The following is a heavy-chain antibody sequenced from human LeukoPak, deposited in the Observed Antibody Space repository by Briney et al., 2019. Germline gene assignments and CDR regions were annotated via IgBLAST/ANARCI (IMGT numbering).Heavy chain of an antibody. V-gene: IGHV4-59*01. Sequence: PSETLSLTCSVSGGSISGYYWSWIRQPPGKGPEWIGYIYYSGSTNYNPSLKSRVPISVDTSKNQFSLKLTSLTAADTAVYYCARAAAAGPHYYYGMDVWGKGTTVTVSS. CDR2: IYYSGST. D-gene: IGHD6-13*01. J-gene: IGHJ6*04. CDR3: ARAAAAGPHYYYGMDV. CDR1: GGSISGYY.